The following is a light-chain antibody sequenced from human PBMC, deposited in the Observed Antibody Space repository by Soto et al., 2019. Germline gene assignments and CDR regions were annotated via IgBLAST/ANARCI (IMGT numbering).Light chain of an antibody. V-gene: IGKV3-11*01. CDR1: QSVSSY. CDR3: QQRSNWPIT. J-gene: IGKJ5*01. CDR2: DAS. Sequence: EIVLTQSPATLYLSPGERATLSCRASQSVSSYLAWYQQKPGQAPRLLIYDASNRATGIPARFSGSGSGTDLTLTISSLEPEDFAVYYCQQRSNWPITFGQGTRLEIK.